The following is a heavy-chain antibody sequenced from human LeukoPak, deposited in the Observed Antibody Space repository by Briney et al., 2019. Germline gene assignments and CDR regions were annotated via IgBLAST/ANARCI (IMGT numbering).Heavy chain of an antibody. V-gene: IGHV3-11*01. D-gene: IGHD6-19*01. CDR3: ASGIAVAATGAFDI. J-gene: IGHJ3*02. CDR2: ISSSGSTI. CDR1: GFTFSDYY. Sequence: PGGSLRLSCAASGFTFSDYYMSWIRQAPGKGLEWVSYISSSGSTIYYADSVKGRFTISRDNAKNSLYLQMNSLRAEDTAVYYCASGIAVAATGAFDIWGQGTMVTVSS.